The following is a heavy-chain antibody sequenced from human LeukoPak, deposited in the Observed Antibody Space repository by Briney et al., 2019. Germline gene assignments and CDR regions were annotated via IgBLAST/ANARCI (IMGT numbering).Heavy chain of an antibody. J-gene: IGHJ5*02. CDR3: ARLTADFWSGYYDNWFDP. D-gene: IGHD3-3*01. CDR1: GYTFTIYG. V-gene: IGHV1-18*01. CDR2: ISAYNGNT. Sequence: ASVTVSYKASGYTFTIYGIRGVRRAPGQGREGVGWISAYNGNTNYAQKLQGRVTMTTDTSTSTAYMELRSLRSDDTAVYYCARLTADFWSGYYDNWFDPWGQGTLVTVSS.